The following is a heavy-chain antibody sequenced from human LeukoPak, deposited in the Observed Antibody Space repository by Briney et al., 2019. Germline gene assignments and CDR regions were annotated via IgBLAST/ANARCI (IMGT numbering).Heavy chain of an antibody. V-gene: IGHV1-2*02. CDR2: INPNNDGI. Sequence: AAVNVSPMASVYTFTQHYIHGVRPAPGQGGAWVGWINPNNDGIKYTQKFQGRVTITRDPVNNPAYMELSVLSFDDSGIYFRSTVYSEGYNYYGFWGEGGLVTVSS. J-gene: IGHJ4*02. CDR3: STVYSEGYNYYGF. CDR1: VYTFTQHY. D-gene: IGHD5-24*01.